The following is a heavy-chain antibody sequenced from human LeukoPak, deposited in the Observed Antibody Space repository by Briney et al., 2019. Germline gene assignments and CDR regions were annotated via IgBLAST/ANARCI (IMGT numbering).Heavy chain of an antibody. D-gene: IGHD3-3*01. CDR3: ACPRYDFWSGYPQEDAFDI. CDR1: GFTFSSYA. J-gene: IGHJ3*02. Sequence: PGRSLRLSCAASGFTFSSYAMHWVRQAPGKGLEWVAVISYDGSNKYYADSVKGRFTISRDNSKNTLYLQMNSLRAEDTAVYYCACPRYDFWSGYPQEDAFDIWGQGTMVTVSS. V-gene: IGHV3-30-3*01. CDR2: ISYDGSNK.